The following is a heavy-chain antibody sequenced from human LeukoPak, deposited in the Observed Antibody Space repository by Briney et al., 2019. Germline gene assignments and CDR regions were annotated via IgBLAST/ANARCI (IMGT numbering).Heavy chain of an antibody. CDR1: GFTFSTSW. D-gene: IGHD2-2*02. CDR2: IRKDGSDI. V-gene: IGHV3-7*01. J-gene: IGHJ4*02. CDR3: ARAFGSSTSCYNY. Sequence: GGSLRLSCAASGFTFSTSWMSWVRQAPGKGLEWVANIRKDGSDIHYVDSVKGRFTISRDNSKNTLYLQMNSLRAEDTAVYYCARAFGSSTSCYNYWGQGTLVTVSS.